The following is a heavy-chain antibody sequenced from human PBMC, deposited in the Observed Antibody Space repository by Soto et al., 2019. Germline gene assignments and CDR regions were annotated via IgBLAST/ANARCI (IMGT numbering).Heavy chain of an antibody. CDR3: ARGLGLRLWLELRLRDYFDF. D-gene: IGHD3-3*01. V-gene: IGHV1-8*01. CDR1: GYTFTSYD. Sequence: ASVKVSCKASGYTFTSYDINWVRQATGQGLEWMGWMNPNSGNTGHAQKFQGRVTMTTNTSISTAYIELSSLRSEDTAVNYCARGLGLRLWLELRLRDYFDFWVQGTLVTVSA. CDR2: MNPNSGNT. J-gene: IGHJ4*02.